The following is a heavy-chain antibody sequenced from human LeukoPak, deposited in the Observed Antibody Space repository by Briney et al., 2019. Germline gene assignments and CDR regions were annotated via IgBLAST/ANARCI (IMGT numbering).Heavy chain of an antibody. CDR1: GYTFTGYY. J-gene: IGHJ3*02. D-gene: IGHD2-15*01. Sequence: ASVKVSCKASGYTFTGYYMFWVRQAPGQGPEWMGWINPKTGGTNYAQMLQDRVTMTRDTSISTACMEPSRLRSDDTAVYYCARDFRIGVVAATTRGAFDIWGQGTMATVSS. CDR3: ARDFRIGVVAATTRGAFDI. V-gene: IGHV1-2*02. CDR2: INPKTGGT.